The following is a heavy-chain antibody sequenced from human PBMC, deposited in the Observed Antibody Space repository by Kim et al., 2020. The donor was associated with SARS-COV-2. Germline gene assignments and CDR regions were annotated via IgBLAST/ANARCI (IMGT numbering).Heavy chain of an antibody. V-gene: IGHV3-21*01. D-gene: IGHD3-10*01. CDR3: ARDLLVRGVIMPYSLGAETVCYCYGMDV. Sequence: GGSLRLSCAASGFTFSSYSMNWVRQAPGKGLEWVSSISSSSSYIYYADSVKGRFTISRDNAKNSLYLQMNSLRAEDTAVYYCARDLLVRGVIMPYSLGAETVCYCYGMDVWGQGTTVTVS. CDR2: ISSSSSYI. J-gene: IGHJ6*02. CDR1: GFTFSSYS.